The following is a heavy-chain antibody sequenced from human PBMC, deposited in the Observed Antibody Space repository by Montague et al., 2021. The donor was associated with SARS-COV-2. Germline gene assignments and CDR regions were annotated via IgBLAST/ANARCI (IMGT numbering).Heavy chain of an antibody. J-gene: IGHJ4*02. Sequence: SETLSLTCTVSSGSVSSDYWGWIRQPPGKGLEWIGCIYSSGSTSYNPSLKSRVTISVDTSKNQFSLKLSSVTAADTAVYYCARTGDAYTPYYFDYWGQGTLVTVSS. CDR1: SGSVSSDY. CDR3: ARTGDAYTPYYFDY. V-gene: IGHV4-59*02. CDR2: IYSSGST. D-gene: IGHD5-24*01.